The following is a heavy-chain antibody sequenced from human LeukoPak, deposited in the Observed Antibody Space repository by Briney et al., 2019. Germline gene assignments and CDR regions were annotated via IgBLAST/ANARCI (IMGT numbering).Heavy chain of an antibody. V-gene: IGHV4-59*12. D-gene: IGHD2-15*01. J-gene: IGHJ5*02. CDR1: GGSISSYY. CDR3: ARAVIVVAAATQRNWFDP. CDR2: IYYSGST. Sequence: SETLSLTCTVSGGSISSYYWSWIRQPPGKGLEWIGYIYYSGSTNYNPSLRSRVTISVDTSKNQFSLKLSSVTAADTAIYYCARAVIVVAAATQRNWFDPWGQGTLVTVSS.